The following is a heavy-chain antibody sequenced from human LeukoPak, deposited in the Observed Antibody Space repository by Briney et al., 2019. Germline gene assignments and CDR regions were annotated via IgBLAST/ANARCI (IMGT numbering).Heavy chain of an antibody. Sequence: PGGSLRLSCAASGFTFSSYWMGCVRQAPGKGLEWVANIKRDGSEKYYGDSVKGRFTVSRDNAMNSLYLQMPSLRAEDTAVYYYARDKGSAVDFWSGYYPLWGQGTLVIVSS. CDR3: ARDKGSAVDFWSGYYPL. J-gene: IGHJ4*02. D-gene: IGHD3-3*01. V-gene: IGHV3-7*01. CDR2: IKRDGSEK. CDR1: GFTFSSYW.